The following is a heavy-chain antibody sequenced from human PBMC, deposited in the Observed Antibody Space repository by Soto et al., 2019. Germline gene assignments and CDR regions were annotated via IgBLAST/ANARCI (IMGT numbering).Heavy chain of an antibody. V-gene: IGHV3-30-3*01. CDR2: ISYDGSNK. J-gene: IGHJ5*02. CDR3: ARDLEVAVAGA. D-gene: IGHD6-19*01. Sequence: QVQLVESGGGVVQPGRSLRLSCAASGFTFSSYAMHWVHQAPGKGLEWVAVISYDGSNKYYADSVKGRFTISRDNSKNTLYLQMNSLRAEDTAVYYCARDLEVAVAGAWGQGTLVTVSS. CDR1: GFTFSSYA.